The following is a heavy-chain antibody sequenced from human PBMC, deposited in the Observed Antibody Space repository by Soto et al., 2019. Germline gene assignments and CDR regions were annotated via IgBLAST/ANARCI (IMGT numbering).Heavy chain of an antibody. CDR2: IYYSGST. V-gene: IGHV4-39*01. J-gene: IGHJ3*02. Sequence: SETLSLTCTVSGGSISSSSYYWGWIRQPPGKGLERIGSIYYSGSTYYNPSLKSRVTISVDTSKNQFSLKLSSVTAADTAVYYCARVILDAFDIWGQGTMGTVSS. CDR1: GGSISSSSYY. CDR3: ARVILDAFDI.